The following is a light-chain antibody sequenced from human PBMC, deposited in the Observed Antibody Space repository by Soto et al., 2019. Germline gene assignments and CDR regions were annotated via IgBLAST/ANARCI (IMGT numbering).Light chain of an antibody. CDR1: SSDVGSYNL. CDR2: EGS. V-gene: IGLV2-23*01. Sequence: QSALTQPASVSGSPGQSITISCTGRSSDVGSYNLVSWYQQYPGKAPKLMIYEGSKRPSGVSNRFSGSKSGNTASLTISGLQAEDEADYHCCSYAGSHTVVFGGGTKLTVL. J-gene: IGLJ2*01. CDR3: CSYAGSHTVV.